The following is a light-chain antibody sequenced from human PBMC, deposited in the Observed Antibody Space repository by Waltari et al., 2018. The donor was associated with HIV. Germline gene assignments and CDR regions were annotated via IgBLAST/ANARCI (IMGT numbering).Light chain of an antibody. V-gene: IGKV3-15*01. CDR1: QSISSD. Sequence: ETVLTQSPATLSVSPGERATLSCRASQSISSDLAWYQQKPGQAPRLLIYGASTRAPGIPVKFTGSGSGTEFTLTIRSLQSEDFAIYYCQQYNNWPPGMYAFGQGTKLEMK. CDR2: GAS. J-gene: IGKJ2*01. CDR3: QQYNNWPPGMYA.